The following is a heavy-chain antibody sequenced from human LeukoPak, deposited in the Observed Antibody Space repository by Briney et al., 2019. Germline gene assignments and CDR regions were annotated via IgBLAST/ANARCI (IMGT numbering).Heavy chain of an antibody. D-gene: IGHD3-22*01. CDR2: IYYSGGT. CDR1: GGSISSSSYY. V-gene: IGHV4-39*01. CDR3: ARRNDRISYYYDSSLAFDI. J-gene: IGHJ3*02. Sequence: SETLSLTCTVSGGSISSSSYYWGWIRQPPGKGLEWIGSIYYSGGTYYNPSLKSRVTISVDTSKNQFSLKLSSVTAADTAVYYCARRNDRISYYYDSSLAFDIWGQGTMVTVSS.